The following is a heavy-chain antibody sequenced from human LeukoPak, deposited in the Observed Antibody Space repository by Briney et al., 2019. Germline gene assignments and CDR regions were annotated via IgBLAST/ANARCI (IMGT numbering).Heavy chain of an antibody. J-gene: IGHJ6*03. CDR2: IRYDGSNK. D-gene: IGHD3-10*01. V-gene: IGHV3-30*02. CDR1: GFTFSTYW. CDR3: AKALAGPGSSNYYYYMDV. Sequence: GGSLRLSCAASGFTFSTYWMHWVRQAPGKGLEWVAFIRYDGSNKYYADSVKGRFTISRDNSKNTLYLQMNSLRAEDTAVYYCAKALAGPGSSNYYYYMDVWGKGTTVTISS.